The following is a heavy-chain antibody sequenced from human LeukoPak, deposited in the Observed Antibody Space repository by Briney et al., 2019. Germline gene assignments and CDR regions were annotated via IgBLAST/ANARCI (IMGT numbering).Heavy chain of an antibody. CDR2: INCNSGDT. CDR3: ARNGEI. D-gene: IGHD3-10*01. V-gene: IGHV1-2*02. J-gene: IGHJ4*02. Sequence: GASVKVSCKASGYTFTGYYMHWMRQAPGQGPEWMGWINCNSGDTIYAQKFQGRVTMTRDTSISTAYMELSRLTYDDTAVYYCARNGEIWGQGTLATVSS. CDR1: GYTFTGYY.